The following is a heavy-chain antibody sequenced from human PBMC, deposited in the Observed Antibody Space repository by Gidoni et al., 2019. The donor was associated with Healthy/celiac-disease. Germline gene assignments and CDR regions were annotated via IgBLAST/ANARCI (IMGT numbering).Heavy chain of an antibody. CDR3: ARFRAVADTYYYYGMDV. CDR2: INHSGST. V-gene: IGHV4-34*01. Sequence: QVQLQQWGAGLLKPSETLSLTCAVYGGSFSGSYWSWIRQPPGKGLEWIGEINHSGSTNYNPSLKSRVTISVDTSKNQFSLKLSSVTAADTAVYYCARFRAVADTYYYYGMDVWGQGTTVTVSS. D-gene: IGHD6-19*01. CDR1: GGSFSGSY. J-gene: IGHJ6*02.